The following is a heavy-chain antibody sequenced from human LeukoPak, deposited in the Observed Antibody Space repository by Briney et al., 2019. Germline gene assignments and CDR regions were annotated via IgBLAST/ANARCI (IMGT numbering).Heavy chain of an antibody. CDR1: GYTFTSYG. J-gene: IGHJ4*02. CDR2: ISAYNGNT. V-gene: IGHV1-18*01. D-gene: IGHD2-2*01. Sequence: VASVKVSCKASGYTFTSYGISWVRQAPGQGLEWMGWISAYNGNTNYAQKLQGRVTMTTDTSTSTAYMELRSLRSDDTAVYYCARGELVVPAASFDYWGQGTLVTVSS. CDR3: ARGELVVPAASFDY.